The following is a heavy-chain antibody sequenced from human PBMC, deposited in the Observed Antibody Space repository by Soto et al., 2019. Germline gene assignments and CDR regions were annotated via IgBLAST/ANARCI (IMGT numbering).Heavy chain of an antibody. CDR3: AKGSWVHHGSEGGYWLDP. Sequence: EVQFLESGGGLVQPGGSLRLSCAASGVTFSNYAMNWVRQAPGKGLEWVSGISHSGSSTYYADSVKGRFTISRDNSKNTLFLQMQSLTAEAAAVYLCAKGSWVHHGSEGGYWLDPWGQGTLVTVSS. CDR1: GVTFSNYA. V-gene: IGHV3-23*01. J-gene: IGHJ5*02. CDR2: ISHSGSST. D-gene: IGHD3-10*01.